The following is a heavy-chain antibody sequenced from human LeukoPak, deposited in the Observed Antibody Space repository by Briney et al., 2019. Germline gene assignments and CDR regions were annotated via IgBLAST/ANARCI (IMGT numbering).Heavy chain of an antibody. CDR2: IYPGDSDT. CDR1: GGTFSSYA. D-gene: IGHD3-22*01. V-gene: IGHV5-51*01. Sequence: KVSCKASGGTFSSYAISWVRQMPGKGLEWMGIIYPGDSDTRYSPSFQGQVTISADKSISTAYLQWSSLKASDTAMYYCARSWGYYDSSGYFDYWGQGTLVTVSS. J-gene: IGHJ4*02. CDR3: ARSWGYYDSSGYFDY.